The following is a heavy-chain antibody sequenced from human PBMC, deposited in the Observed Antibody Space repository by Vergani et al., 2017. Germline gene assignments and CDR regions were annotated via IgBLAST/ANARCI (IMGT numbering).Heavy chain of an antibody. CDR2: ISWDGGNT. J-gene: IGHJ4*02. Sequence: EVQLVESGGVVVQPGGSLRLSCAASGFTFDDFAMHWVPQTPGKGREGGPLISWDGGNTYYADTVKGGFTISRENSKNSLYLQMNSLRTEDTALYYCAKESHYGSGGPPGIPTYFDYWGQGTLVTVSS. CDR3: AKESHYGSGGPPGIPTYFDY. D-gene: IGHD3-10*01. CDR1: GFTFDDFA. V-gene: IGHV3-43D*03.